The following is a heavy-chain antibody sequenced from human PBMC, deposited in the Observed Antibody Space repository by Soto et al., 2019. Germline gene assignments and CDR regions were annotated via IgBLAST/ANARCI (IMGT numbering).Heavy chain of an antibody. CDR3: ASSPRGIGKQWLPYYYYGMDV. J-gene: IGHJ6*02. D-gene: IGHD6-19*01. CDR2: ISGSGGST. Sequence: GGSLRLSCAASEFTFRNYWLSWVRQAPEKGLEWVSTISGSGGSTYYADSVKGRFTISRDNSKNTLYLQMNSLRAEDTAVYYCASSPRGIGKQWLPYYYYGMDVWGQGTTVTVSS. CDR1: EFTFRNYW. V-gene: IGHV3-23*01.